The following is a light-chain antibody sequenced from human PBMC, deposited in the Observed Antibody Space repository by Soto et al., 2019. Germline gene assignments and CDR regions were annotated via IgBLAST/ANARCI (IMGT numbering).Light chain of an antibody. Sequence: DIQMTQSPSTLSASVGYRFTISCRASQTISNWLAWYQQKPGKAPKLLIYDASSLESGVPSRFSGSGSGTEFTLTISSLQPEDFATYYCQKYNSFWTFGQGTTGDIK. CDR2: DAS. CDR1: QTISNW. CDR3: QKYNSFWT. J-gene: IGKJ1*01. V-gene: IGKV1-5*01.